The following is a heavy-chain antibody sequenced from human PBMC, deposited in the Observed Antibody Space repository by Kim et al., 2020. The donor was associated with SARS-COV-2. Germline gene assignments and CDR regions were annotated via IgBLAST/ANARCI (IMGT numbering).Heavy chain of an antibody. CDR3: ARESHYSSGWYIDY. J-gene: IGHJ4*02. CDR1: GFTVSRNY. CDR2: IFSGGNT. V-gene: IGHV3-53*01. D-gene: IGHD6-19*01. Sequence: GGSLRLSCAASGFTVSRNYMNWVRQAPGKGLEWVSVIFSGGNTYYADSVKGRFTISRDKSKNTLYLQMNRLRAEDTAVYYCARESHYSSGWYIDYWGQGT.